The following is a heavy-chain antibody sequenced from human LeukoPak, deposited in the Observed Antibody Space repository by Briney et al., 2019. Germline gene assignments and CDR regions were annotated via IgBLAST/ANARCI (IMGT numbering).Heavy chain of an antibody. CDR1: GYTFTSYD. CDR2: ISAYNGNT. D-gene: IGHD2-2*01. Sequence: ASVKVSCKASGYTFTSYDINWVRQATGQGLEWMGWISAYNGNTNYAQKLQGRVTMTTDTSTSTAYMELRSLRSDDTAVYYCARMNPHIVVVPAATPFDYWGQGTLVTVSS. CDR3: ARMNPHIVVVPAATPFDY. J-gene: IGHJ4*02. V-gene: IGHV1-18*01.